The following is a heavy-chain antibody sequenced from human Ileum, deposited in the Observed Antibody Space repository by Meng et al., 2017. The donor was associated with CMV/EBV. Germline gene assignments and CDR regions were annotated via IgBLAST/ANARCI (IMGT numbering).Heavy chain of an antibody. CDR3: ASGKSNLEY. D-gene: IGHD4-11*01. CDR2: FNHYGST. V-gene: IGHV4-34*01. CDR1: GGSFSGYD. J-gene: IGHJ4*02. Sequence: VQLQEWCAGLLKPSETLSLTCAVYGGSFSGYDWSWIRQVPGKGLEWIGEFNHYGSTNYNPSLKSRVTISVDTSKNQFSLNLSSVTAADTAVYYCASGKSNLEYWGQGTLVTVSS.